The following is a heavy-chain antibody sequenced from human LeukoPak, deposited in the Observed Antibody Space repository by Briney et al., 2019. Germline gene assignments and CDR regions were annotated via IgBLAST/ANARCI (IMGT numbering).Heavy chain of an antibody. Sequence: GGSLRLSCAASGFTFSNYWMNWVRQAPGKGLECLANIKQDGSETYYADSVKGRFTISRDNAKNSLYLQMNSLRAEDTAVYYCASHLIAAREDYWGQGTLVTVSS. J-gene: IGHJ4*02. CDR1: GFTFSNYW. D-gene: IGHD6-6*01. CDR3: ASHLIAAREDY. CDR2: IKQDGSET. V-gene: IGHV3-7*01.